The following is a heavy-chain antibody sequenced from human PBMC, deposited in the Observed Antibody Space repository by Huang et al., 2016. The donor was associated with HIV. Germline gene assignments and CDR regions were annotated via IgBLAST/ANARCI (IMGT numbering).Heavy chain of an antibody. V-gene: IGHV1-69*13. CDR2: IIPSVGKP. J-gene: IGHJ4*02. Sequence: QVQLVQSGAEVKKPGSSVKVSCKASGGTFTTYTITWVQQAPGQGLEWMGGIIPSVGKPNYAQKCQGRVTITADEPTSTAYMELSSLRSEDTAVYYCAREYYYDNSGYYFDYWGQGTLVTVSS. CDR1: GGTFTTYT. D-gene: IGHD3-22*01. CDR3: AREYYYDNSGYYFDY.